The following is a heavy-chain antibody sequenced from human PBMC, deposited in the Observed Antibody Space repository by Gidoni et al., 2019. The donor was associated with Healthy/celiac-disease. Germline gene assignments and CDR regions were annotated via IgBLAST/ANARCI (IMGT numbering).Heavy chain of an antibody. V-gene: IGHV3-53*01. CDR3: ARVITLSWLDP. D-gene: IGHD3-22*01. Sequence: EVQLVEPGGGLIQPGGSLSLSFSPSGFPARSNYMSWVRQAPGKGLEWVSVIYSGGSTDYEDSVKGRFTISRDNSKNTLYLQMNSLRAEDTAVYYCARVITLSWLDPWGQGTLVTVSS. J-gene: IGHJ5*02. CDR2: IYSGGST. CDR1: GFPARSNY.